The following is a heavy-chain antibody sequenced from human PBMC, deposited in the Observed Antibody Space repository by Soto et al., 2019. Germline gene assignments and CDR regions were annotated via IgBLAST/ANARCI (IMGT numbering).Heavy chain of an antibody. Sequence: PSETLSLTCAVYGGSFSGYYWSWIRQPPGKGLEWIGEINHSGSTNYNPSLKSRVTISVDTSKNQFSLKLSSVTAADTAVYYCARPESPGYSSGWYGPGWFDPWGQGTLVTVSS. CDR2: INHSGST. CDR3: ARPESPGYSSGWYGPGWFDP. V-gene: IGHV4-34*01. J-gene: IGHJ5*02. CDR1: GGSFSGYY. D-gene: IGHD6-19*01.